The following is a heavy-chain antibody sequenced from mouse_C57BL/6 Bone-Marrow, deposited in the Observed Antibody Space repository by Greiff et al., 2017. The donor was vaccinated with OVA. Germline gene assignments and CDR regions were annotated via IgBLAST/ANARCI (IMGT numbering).Heavy chain of an antibody. CDR2: IYPRDGST. D-gene: IGHD2-3*01. CDR3: AREGLLPWFAY. CDR1: GYTFTSYD. J-gene: IGHJ3*01. Sequence: QVQLQQPGPELVKPGASVKLSCKASGYTFTSYDINWVKQRPGQGLEWIGWIYPRDGSTKYNEKFKGKATLTVDTSSSTAYMELHSLASEDSAVYFCAREGLLPWFAYWGQGTLVTVSA. V-gene: IGHV1-85*01.